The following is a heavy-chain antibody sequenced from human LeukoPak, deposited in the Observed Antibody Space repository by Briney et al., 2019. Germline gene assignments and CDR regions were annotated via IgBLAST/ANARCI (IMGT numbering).Heavy chain of an antibody. Sequence: ASVKVSCKASGYTFTSYYIHWVRQAPGQGLEWMGIINPSGGTTSYAQKFQGRVTMTRDTSISTAYMELSRLRSDDTAVYYCARPAVYYGSTNWFDPWGQGTLVTVSS. CDR3: ARPAVYYGSTNWFDP. J-gene: IGHJ5*02. D-gene: IGHD3-10*01. V-gene: IGHV1-46*01. CDR2: INPSGGTT. CDR1: GYTFTSYY.